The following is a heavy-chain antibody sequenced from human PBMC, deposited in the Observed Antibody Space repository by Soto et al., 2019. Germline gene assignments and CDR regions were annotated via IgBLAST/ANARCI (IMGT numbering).Heavy chain of an antibody. J-gene: IGHJ4*02. CDR1: GFTFSSYW. D-gene: IGHD2-2*01. CDR2: IKRDGSEK. V-gene: IGHV3-7*01. Sequence: EVQLVESGGGLVQPGGSLRVSCAASGFTFSSYWMTWVRQVPGKGLEWVANIKRDGSEKYYVDSVRGRFTISRDNAQDSLYLQMNSLRAEDTAVYYCARAQLPPECSSASCYVDYWGQGVLVTVSS. CDR3: ARAQLPPECSSASCYVDY.